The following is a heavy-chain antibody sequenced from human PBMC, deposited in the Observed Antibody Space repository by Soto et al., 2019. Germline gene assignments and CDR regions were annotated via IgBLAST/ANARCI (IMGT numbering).Heavy chain of an antibody. CDR3: ARYKDDILTGYYYFDY. D-gene: IGHD3-9*01. V-gene: IGHV4-39*01. J-gene: IGHJ4*02. CDR2: IYYSGST. Sequence: QLQLQESGPGLVKPSETLSLTCTVSGGSISSSSYYWGWIRQPPGKGLEWIGSIYYSGSTYYNPSLKRRVTISVDTSKNQFSLKLSSVTAADTAVYYCARYKDDILTGYYYFDYWGQGTLVTVSS. CDR1: GGSISSSSYY.